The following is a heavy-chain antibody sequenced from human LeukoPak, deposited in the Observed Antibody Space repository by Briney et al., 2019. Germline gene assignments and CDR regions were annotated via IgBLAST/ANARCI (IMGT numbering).Heavy chain of an antibody. CDR3: ARRRYYDSSGYLE. CDR1: GNSVSRSDSY. CDR2: IYYSGRT. Sequence: SETLSLTCTIFGNSVSRSDSYWDWIRQPPGKGLEWIGTIYYSGRTYYSPSLKSRVTLSVDMSNNQFSLTLSSVTAADTALYFCARRRYYDSSGYLEWGQGTLVTVSS. D-gene: IGHD3-22*01. J-gene: IGHJ1*01. V-gene: IGHV4-39*01.